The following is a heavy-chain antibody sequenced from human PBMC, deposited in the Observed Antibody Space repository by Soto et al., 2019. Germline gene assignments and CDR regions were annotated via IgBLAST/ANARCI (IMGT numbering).Heavy chain of an antibody. V-gene: IGHV3-15*01. CDR2: IKSKTDGGTT. CDR3: TTSYDFWSGDNFDH. Sequence: GGSLRLSCAASGFTFSNAWMSWVRQAPGKGLEWVGRIKSKTDGGTTDYAAPVKGRFTCSRDDSKTTLYLQMNSLKTEDTAVYSRTTSYDFWSGDNFDHWGQGTLVTVSS. J-gene: IGHJ4*02. D-gene: IGHD3-3*01. CDR1: GFTFSNAW.